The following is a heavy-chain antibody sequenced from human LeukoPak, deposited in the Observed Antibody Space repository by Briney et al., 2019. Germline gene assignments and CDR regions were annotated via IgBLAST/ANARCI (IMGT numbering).Heavy chain of an antibody. CDR2: MTGSSGST. V-gene: IGHV3-23*01. CDR3: ARSSTNMVLYYFDF. J-gene: IGHJ4*02. CDR1: GFTFKDYA. Sequence: PGGSLTLSCAASGFTFKDYAMSGVRQAPGTELEWVSSMTGSSGSTYYADSVKGRFTISRDNSKNILFLQMNSLRADDTAIYYCARSSTNMVLYYFDFWGQGTLVPVSS. D-gene: IGHD3-10*01.